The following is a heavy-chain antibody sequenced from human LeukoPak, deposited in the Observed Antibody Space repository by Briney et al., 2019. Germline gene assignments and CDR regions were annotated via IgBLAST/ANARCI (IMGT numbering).Heavy chain of an antibody. CDR3: ARGVEIVVVPAAMGYYYMDV. CDR1: GGSISSGGYY. J-gene: IGHJ6*03. V-gene: IGHV4-30-2*01. CDR2: IYHSGST. D-gene: IGHD2-2*03. Sequence: PSQTLSLTCTVSGGSISSGGYYWSWIRQPPGKGLEWIGYIYHSGSTYYNPSLKSRVTISVDRSKNQFSLKLSSVTAADTAVYYCARGVEIVVVPAAMGYYYMDVWGKGTTVTVSS.